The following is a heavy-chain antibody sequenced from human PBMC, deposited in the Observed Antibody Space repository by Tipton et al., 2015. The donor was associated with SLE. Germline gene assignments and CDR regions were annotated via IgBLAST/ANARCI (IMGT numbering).Heavy chain of an antibody. CDR1: GFTFSNYA. D-gene: IGHD3-22*01. J-gene: IGHJ4*02. V-gene: IGHV3-30-3*01. CDR2: ISYDESNK. CDR3: AREQFNFDGSGALDY. Sequence: SLRLSCAASGFTFSNYAMHWVRQAPGKGLEWVAVISYDESNKYYADSVKGRFIISRDNAKNSLCLQMNSLRAEDTAVYYCAREQFNFDGSGALDYWGQGTLVIVSS.